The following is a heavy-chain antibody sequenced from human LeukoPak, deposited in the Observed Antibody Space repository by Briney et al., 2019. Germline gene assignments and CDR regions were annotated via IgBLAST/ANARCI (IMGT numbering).Heavy chain of an antibody. CDR1: GYTFSSYG. J-gene: IGHJ3*02. V-gene: IGHV1-18*01. D-gene: IGHD2-21*02. CDR2: ISVINNGNT. CDR3: SREFPFCGADCFSGVFDI. Sequence: ASVKVSCKASGYTFSSYGINWVRQAPGQGLEWVGWISVINNGNTRYAQNFQGRLTMTTDTSTTTAYMELRSLRSDDTAVYYCSREFPFCGADCFSGVFDIWGQGTMVTVS.